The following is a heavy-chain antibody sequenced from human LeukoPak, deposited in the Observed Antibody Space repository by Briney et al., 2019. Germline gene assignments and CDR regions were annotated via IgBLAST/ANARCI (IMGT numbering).Heavy chain of an antibody. D-gene: IGHD3/OR15-3a*01. V-gene: IGHV3-30*02. Sequence: GGSLRLSCAASGFSFSTYGMHWVRQAPGKGLEWVTLIRYDGSNKHYADSVKGRFTISRDNSKSTLYLQMNSLRAEDTAVYYCAKAGLTGLDYWGQGTLVTVSS. J-gene: IGHJ4*02. CDR1: GFSFSTYG. CDR3: AKAGLTGLDY. CDR2: IRYDGSNK.